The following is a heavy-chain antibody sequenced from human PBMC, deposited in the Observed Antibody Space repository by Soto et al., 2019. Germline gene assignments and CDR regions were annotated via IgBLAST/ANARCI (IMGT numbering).Heavy chain of an antibody. CDR1: GGTFSSYA. CDR3: ERVGARIAAARWASSDY. CDR2: IIPIFGTA. J-gene: IGHJ4*02. Sequence: QVQLVQSGAEVKKPGSSVKVSCKASGGTFSSYAISWVRQAPGQGLEWMGGIIPIFGTANYAQKFKGRVTITVDDATSTASVELRSLSSEDAAVYYCERVGARIAAARWASSDYWGRGTLVTVSS. D-gene: IGHD6-13*01. V-gene: IGHV1-69*01.